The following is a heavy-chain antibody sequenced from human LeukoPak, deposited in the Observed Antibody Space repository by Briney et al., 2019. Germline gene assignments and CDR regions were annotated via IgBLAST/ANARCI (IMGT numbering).Heavy chain of an antibody. D-gene: IGHD6-19*01. V-gene: IGHV1-69*06. CDR2: IIPIFGTA. CDR1: GGTFSSYA. CDR3: ARAPLYSSGWTNYFDY. J-gene: IGHJ4*02. Sequence: SVKVSCKASGGTFSSYAISGVRQAPGQGLEWMGGIIPIFGTANYAQKFQGRVTITADKSTSTAYMELSSLRSEDTAVYYCARAPLYSSGWTNYFDYWGQGTLVTVSS.